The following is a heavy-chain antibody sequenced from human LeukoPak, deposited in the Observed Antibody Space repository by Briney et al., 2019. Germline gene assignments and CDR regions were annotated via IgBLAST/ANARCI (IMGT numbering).Heavy chain of an antibody. J-gene: IGHJ3*02. CDR2: ISGSSNTI. Sequence: GGSLRLSCAASGFTFSSYSMNWVRQAPGKGLKWVSYISGSSNTIYHADSVKGRFTISRDNAKNSLYLQMNNLRDEDTAVYYCALNSSSYRGDAFDIWGQGTMVTVSS. V-gene: IGHV3-48*02. D-gene: IGHD6-13*01. CDR3: ALNSSSYRGDAFDI. CDR1: GFTFSSYS.